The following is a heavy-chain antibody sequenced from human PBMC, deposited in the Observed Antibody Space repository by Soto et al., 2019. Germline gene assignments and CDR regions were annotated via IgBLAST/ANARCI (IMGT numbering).Heavy chain of an antibody. CDR1: GFTVSNNY. D-gene: IGHD1-26*01. V-gene: IGHV3-53*01. Sequence: EMQLVESGGGLIQPGWSLRLSCAVSGFTVSNNYMTWVRQAPGKGLEWLSIIYRGGGTYYADSVKGRIIISRDNSQNTVHLQMNNLRAEDTAVYYCARRDGSEAFDIWGKGTMVTVAS. CDR2: IYRGGGT. J-gene: IGHJ3*02. CDR3: ARRDGSEAFDI.